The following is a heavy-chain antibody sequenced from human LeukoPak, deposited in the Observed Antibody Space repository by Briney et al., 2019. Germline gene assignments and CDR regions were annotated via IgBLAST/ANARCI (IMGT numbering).Heavy chain of an antibody. D-gene: IGHD3-9*01. CDR1: GYTFTGYY. Sequence: GASVKVSCKASGYTFTGYYMHWVRQAPGQGLEWMGWINPNSGGTNYAQKFQGRVTMTRDTSISTAYMELSRLRSDDTAVYYCARVPGYDILTGYLDYWGQGNLVTVSS. CDR2: INPNSGGT. V-gene: IGHV1-2*02. CDR3: ARVPGYDILTGYLDY. J-gene: IGHJ4*02.